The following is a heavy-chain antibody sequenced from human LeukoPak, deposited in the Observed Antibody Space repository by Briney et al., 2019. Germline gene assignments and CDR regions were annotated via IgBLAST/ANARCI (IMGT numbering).Heavy chain of an antibody. CDR2: MNPNSGNT. J-gene: IGHJ4*02. CDR3: ARDGVRAMGY. D-gene: IGHD5-18*01. CDR1: GYTFTSYD. V-gene: IGHV1-8*01. Sequence: ASVKVSCKASGYTFTSYDINWVRQATGQGLEWMGWMNPNSGNTGYAQKFQGRVSMTTDTSTSTAYMELRSLRSDDTAIYYCARDGVRAMGYWGQGTLVTVSA.